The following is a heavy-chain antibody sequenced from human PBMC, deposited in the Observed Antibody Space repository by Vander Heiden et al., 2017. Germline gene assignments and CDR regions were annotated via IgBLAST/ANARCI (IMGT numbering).Heavy chain of an antibody. V-gene: IGHV1-24*01. CDR2: LVPESGET. Sequence: QVQLVQSGAELKKPGASVKVSCKVSAYTLGELSMHWVRQAPGKGLEWMGGLVPESGETVYAPAFVGRVTMTEDTFPDTAYMELSSLRSEDTAVYYCATEAGNVVTTPPFYYYGLDVWGQGTTVTVSS. CDR1: AYTLGELS. D-gene: IGHD4-17*01. J-gene: IGHJ6*02. CDR3: ATEAGNVVTTPPFYYYGLDV.